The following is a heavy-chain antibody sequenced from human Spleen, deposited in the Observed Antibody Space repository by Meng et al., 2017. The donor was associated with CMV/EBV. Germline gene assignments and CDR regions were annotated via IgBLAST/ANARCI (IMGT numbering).Heavy chain of an antibody. CDR1: GGSISSYY. CDR2: IYYSGST. V-gene: IGHV4-59*12. J-gene: IGHJ4*02. CDR3: ARGGSTFGVVIIRN. Sequence: GSLRLSCTVSGGSISSYYWSWIRQPPGKGLEWIGYIYYSGSTNYNPSLKSRVTISVDTSKNQFSLKLSSVTAADTAVYYCARGGSTFGVVIIRNWGQGTLVTVSS. D-gene: IGHD3-3*01.